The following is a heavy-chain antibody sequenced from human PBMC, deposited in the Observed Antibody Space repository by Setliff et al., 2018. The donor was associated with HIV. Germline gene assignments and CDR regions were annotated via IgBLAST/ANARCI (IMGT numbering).Heavy chain of an antibody. CDR1: GGSITGYY. CDR2: IYYSGNT. CDR3: ARGSRQLTIFGVVFKTNYYFMDV. Sequence: SETLSLTCTVSGGSITGYYWSWIRQPPGKGLEWIGWIYYSGNTRYNPSLKSRVTISLDTSKNRFSLTLNSVTAADTAVYYCARGSRQLTIFGVVFKTNYYFMDVWGKGTAVTVSS. J-gene: IGHJ6*03. V-gene: IGHV4-59*12. D-gene: IGHD3-3*01.